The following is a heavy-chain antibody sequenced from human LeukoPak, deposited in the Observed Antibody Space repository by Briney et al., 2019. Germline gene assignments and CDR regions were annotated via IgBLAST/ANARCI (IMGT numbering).Heavy chain of an antibody. Sequence: GGSLRLSCAASGFTFSSYWMSWVRQAPGKGLEWVSYISTSGNYIYYSDSVKGRFTISRDNAKNSLYLQMHSLRADDTAVYYCARGAYNSGGTLEIWGQGTLVTVSS. CDR1: GFTFSSYW. CDR2: ISTSGNYI. J-gene: IGHJ4*02. V-gene: IGHV3-21*01. D-gene: IGHD3-22*01. CDR3: ARGAYNSGGTLEI.